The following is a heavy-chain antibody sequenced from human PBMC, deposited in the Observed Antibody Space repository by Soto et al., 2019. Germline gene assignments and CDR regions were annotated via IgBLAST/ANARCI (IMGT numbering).Heavy chain of an antibody. CDR2: IYYSGST. V-gene: IGHV4-39*01. Sequence: QLQLQESGPGLVKPSETLSLTCTVSGGSISRSSYYWGWIRQPPGKGLEWIGSIYYSGSTHYNPSLKSRVTISVDTSKNQFSLKLSSVTAADTAVYYCARLIGTNIAEDGWFYWGQGTLVTVSS. J-gene: IGHJ4*02. CDR3: ARLIGTNIAEDGWFY. D-gene: IGHD6-13*01. CDR1: GGSISRSSYY.